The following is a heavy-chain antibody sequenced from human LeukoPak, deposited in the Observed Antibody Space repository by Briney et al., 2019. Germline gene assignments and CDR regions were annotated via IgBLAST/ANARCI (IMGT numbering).Heavy chain of an antibody. J-gene: IGHJ4*02. Sequence: GGSLRLSCAACGFTFSSYAMSWVRQAQGKGLEWVSAISGSGGSTYYADSVKGRFTISRDNSKNTLYLQMNSLRAEDTAVYYCAKDQFDSGSDYWGQGTLVTVSS. D-gene: IGHD3-10*01. V-gene: IGHV3-23*01. CDR3: AKDQFDSGSDY. CDR2: ISGSGGST. CDR1: GFTFSSYA.